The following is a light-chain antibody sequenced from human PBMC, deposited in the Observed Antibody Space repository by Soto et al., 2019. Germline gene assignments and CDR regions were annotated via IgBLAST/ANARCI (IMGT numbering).Light chain of an antibody. J-gene: IGKJ5*01. CDR1: QSVTTR. Sequence: IVLTQSPGTLSLSPGERVTHSCRASQSVTTRLAWYQHIPGQAPRLLMSGASSRASGVPVRFSGSGSGTDFTLTISRLEPEDFALYYCQQYGGSPITFGLGTRLEIK. CDR3: QQYGGSPIT. CDR2: GAS. V-gene: IGKV3-20*01.